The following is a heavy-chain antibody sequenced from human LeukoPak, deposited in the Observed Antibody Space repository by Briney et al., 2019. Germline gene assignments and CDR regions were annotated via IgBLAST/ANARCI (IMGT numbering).Heavy chain of an antibody. Sequence: SETLSLTCTVSGGSISSYYWSWIRQPPGKELEWIGYIYYSGSTNYNPSLKSRVTISVDTSKNQFSLKLNSVTAADTAVYYCARGGNYWPQWWFDPWGRGTLVSVSS. V-gene: IGHV4-59*01. J-gene: IGHJ5*02. CDR2: IYYSGST. CDR1: GGSISSYY. CDR3: ARGGNYWPQWWFDP. D-gene: IGHD1-26*01.